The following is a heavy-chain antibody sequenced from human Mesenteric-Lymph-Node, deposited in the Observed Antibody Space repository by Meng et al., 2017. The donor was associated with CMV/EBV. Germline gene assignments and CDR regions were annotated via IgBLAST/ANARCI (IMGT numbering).Heavy chain of an antibody. CDR3: ARPTGSGSLSWFDP. Sequence: GGSLRLSCAASGFTFSSYAMNWVRQAPGKGLQWVSTITGSGTATYYADSVKGRFTISRDNSKNTLYLQMHSLRGEDTALYFCARPTGSGSLSWFDPWGQGTLVTVSS. CDR1: GFTFSSYA. V-gene: IGHV3-23*01. J-gene: IGHJ5*02. CDR2: ITGSGTAT. D-gene: IGHD2-15*01.